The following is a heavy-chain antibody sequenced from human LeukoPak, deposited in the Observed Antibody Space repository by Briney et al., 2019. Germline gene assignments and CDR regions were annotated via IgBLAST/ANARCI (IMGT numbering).Heavy chain of an antibody. Sequence: GGSLRLSCAASGFTFTSYAMHWVRQAPGKGMEYVSAISSNGGSTYYANSVKGRFTISRDNSKNTLYLQMGSLRAEDMAVYYCARGGRAAGFDYWGQGTLVTVSS. CDR2: ISSNGGST. CDR3: ARGGRAAGFDY. D-gene: IGHD6-13*01. CDR1: GFTFTSYA. J-gene: IGHJ4*02. V-gene: IGHV3-64*01.